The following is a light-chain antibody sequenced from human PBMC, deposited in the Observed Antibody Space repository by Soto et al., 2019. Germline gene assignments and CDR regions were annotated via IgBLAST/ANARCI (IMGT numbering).Light chain of an antibody. Sequence: QSALTQPPSASGSPGQSVTISCTGTSSDVGGYNYVSWYQQHPGKAPKLMIYEVSKRPSGVPDRFSGSKSGNTASLTVSGLQAEDEDDYYCSAYAGSNNLVFGGGTKLTVI. J-gene: IGLJ2*01. CDR1: SSDVGGYNY. CDR3: SAYAGSNNLV. CDR2: EVS. V-gene: IGLV2-8*01.